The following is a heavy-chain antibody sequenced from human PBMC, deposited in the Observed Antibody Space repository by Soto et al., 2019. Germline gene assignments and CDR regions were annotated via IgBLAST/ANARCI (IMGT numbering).Heavy chain of an antibody. Sequence: QVQLVQSGAEVKKPGASVKVSCKASGYTFTSYAMHWVRQAPGQRLEWMGWINAGNGNTKYSQKVQGRVTITRDTSASTAYMELSSLRSEDTAVYYCARDSCSGGSCYKIAFDIWGQGTMVTVSS. CDR2: INAGNGNT. CDR3: ARDSCSGGSCYKIAFDI. CDR1: GYTFTSYA. V-gene: IGHV1-3*01. J-gene: IGHJ3*02. D-gene: IGHD2-15*01.